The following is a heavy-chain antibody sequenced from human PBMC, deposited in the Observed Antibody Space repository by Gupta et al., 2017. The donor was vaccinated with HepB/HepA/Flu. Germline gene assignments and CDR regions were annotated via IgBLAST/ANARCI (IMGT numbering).Heavy chain of an antibody. CDR3: ARKTDTRVGGDY. V-gene: IGHV3-53*01. CDR2: IYSNGDA. CDR1: EFTVFNNL. Sequence: EVQLVQSGGGLIQPGGSLRLSCAASEFTVFNNLMYWVLLPPGKGPEWVSLIYSNGDASYADSVRARFTISRYKSKNTLYLQMNSLRAEDTAMYFCARKTDTRVGGDYWGQGTLVTVSS. J-gene: IGHJ4*02. D-gene: IGHD1-26*01.